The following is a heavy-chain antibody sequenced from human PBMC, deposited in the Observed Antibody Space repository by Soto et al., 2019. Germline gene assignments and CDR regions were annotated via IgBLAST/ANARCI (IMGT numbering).Heavy chain of an antibody. J-gene: IGHJ4*02. CDR3: TTVSPKYSSGWYTY. D-gene: IGHD6-19*01. V-gene: IGHV3-15*01. CDR1: GFTFSNAW. CDR2: IKSKTDGGTT. Sequence: GGSLRLSCAASGFTFSNAWMSWVRQAPGQGLEWVGRIKSKTDGGTTDYAAPVKGRFTISRDDSKNTLYLQMNSLKTEDKDVYYCTTVSPKYSSGWYTYWGQGTLVTVSS.